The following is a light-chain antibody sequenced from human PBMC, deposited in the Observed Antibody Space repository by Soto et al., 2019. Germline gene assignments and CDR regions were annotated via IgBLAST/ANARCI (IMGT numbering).Light chain of an antibody. CDR1: SSDIGTYTY. Sequence: QSVLTQPGSVSGSPGQSITISCTGTSSDIGTYTYVSWYQQHPGKAPKLMIFEVSNRPPGVSNRFSGSKSGNTASLTISGLQDEDEADYYCSSYIGSSTRVFGTGTYVTV. CDR2: EVS. CDR3: SSYIGSSTRV. J-gene: IGLJ1*01. V-gene: IGLV2-14*01.